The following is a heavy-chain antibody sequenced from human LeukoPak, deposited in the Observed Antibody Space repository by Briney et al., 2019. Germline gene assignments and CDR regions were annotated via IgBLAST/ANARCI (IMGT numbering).Heavy chain of an antibody. CDR3: AREDYDILTGTFDY. V-gene: IGHV3-7*01. D-gene: IGHD3-9*01. CDR1: GFPFSSYW. J-gene: IGHJ4*02. CDR2: IKQDGSKK. Sequence: PGGSLRLSCVASGFPFSSYWMTWVRQAPGKGLEWVANIKQDGSKKSYVDSVKGRFTISRDNAKNSLYLQMNSLRAEDTAVYYCAREDYDILTGTFDYWGQGTLVTVSS.